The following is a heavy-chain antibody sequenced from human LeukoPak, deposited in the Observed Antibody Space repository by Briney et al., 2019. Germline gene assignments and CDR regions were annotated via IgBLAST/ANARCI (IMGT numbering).Heavy chain of an antibody. CDR2: IYYSGST. CDR1: GGSISSSSYY. Sequence: TSETLSLTCTVSGGSISSSSYYWGWIRQPPGKGLEWVGSIYYSGSTYYNPSLKSRVTISVDTSKNQFSLKLSSVTAADTAVHYCARHRMYYYDSSGRGVADAFDIWGQGTMVTVSS. D-gene: IGHD3-22*01. CDR3: ARHRMYYYDSSGRGVADAFDI. J-gene: IGHJ3*02. V-gene: IGHV4-39*01.